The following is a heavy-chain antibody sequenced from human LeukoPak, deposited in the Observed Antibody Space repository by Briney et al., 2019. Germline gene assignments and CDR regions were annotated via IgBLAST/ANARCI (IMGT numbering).Heavy chain of an antibody. J-gene: IGHJ4*02. D-gene: IGHD6-13*01. CDR3: ARQGSRWLGTFDY. V-gene: IGHV4-59*08. CDR2: IYYSGST. CDR1: GDSINNYY. Sequence: SETLPLTCTASGDSINNYYWSWIRQPPGKGLEWIGFIYYSGSTNYNPSLKSRVTISVDTSKNQFSLELSSVSAADTAVYYCARQGSRWLGTFDYWGQGTLVTVSS.